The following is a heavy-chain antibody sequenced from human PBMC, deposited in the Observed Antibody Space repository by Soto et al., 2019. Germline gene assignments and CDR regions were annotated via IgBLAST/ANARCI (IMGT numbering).Heavy chain of an antibody. CDR2: IYYSGST. V-gene: IGHV4-39*01. CDR1: GGSISSSSYY. D-gene: IGHD3-10*01. CDR3: ARHTPGYYYGSGTPDYYYGMDV. Sequence: PSETLSLTCTVSGGSISSSSYYWVWIRQAPGKGLEWIGSIYYSGSTYYNPSLKSRVTISVDTSKNQFSLKLSSVTAADTAVYYCARHTPGYYYGSGTPDYYYGMDVWGQGTTVT. J-gene: IGHJ6*02.